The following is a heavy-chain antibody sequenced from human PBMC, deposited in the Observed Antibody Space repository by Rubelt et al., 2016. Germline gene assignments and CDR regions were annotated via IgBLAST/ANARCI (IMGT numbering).Heavy chain of an antibody. CDR2: ISAYNGNT. J-gene: IGHJ4*02. D-gene: IGHD3-10*01. CDR1: GYTFTSYG. Sequence: QVQLVQSGAEVKKPGASVKVSCKASGYTFTSYGISWVRQAPGQGLEWMGWISAYNGNTNYAQKLQGRVTMATEKSRSTGERERRGLGSDDTAVDYCARDHVVLWFGENNMLGEYYFDYWGQGTLVTVSP. CDR3: ARDHVVLWFGENNMLGEYYFDY. V-gene: IGHV1-18*01.